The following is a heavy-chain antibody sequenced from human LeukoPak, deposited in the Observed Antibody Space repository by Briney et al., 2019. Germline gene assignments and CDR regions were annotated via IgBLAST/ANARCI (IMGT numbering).Heavy chain of an antibody. Sequence: PGRSLRLSCAASGFTFSSYAMHWVRQAPGKGLEWVAVISYDGSNKYYADSVKGRFTISRDNSKNTLYLQMNSLRAEDTAVYYCARGPNYHDSSGYPYYYYGMDVWGQGTTVTVSS. V-gene: IGHV3-30-3*01. CDR1: GFTFSSYA. J-gene: IGHJ6*02. CDR3: ARGPNYHDSSGYPYYYYGMDV. CDR2: ISYDGSNK. D-gene: IGHD3-22*01.